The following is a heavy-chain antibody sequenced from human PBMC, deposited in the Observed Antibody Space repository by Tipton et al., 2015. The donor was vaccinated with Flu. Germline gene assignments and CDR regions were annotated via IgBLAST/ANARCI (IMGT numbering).Heavy chain of an antibody. CDR1: GGSISSYY. D-gene: IGHD3-9*01. V-gene: IGHV4-59*01. CDR2: IYYSGST. CDR3: ARDLPTQYYDILTGYYSVGAFDI. Sequence: LRLSCTVSGGSISSYYWSWIRQPPGKGLEWIGYIYYSGSTNYNPSLKSRVTISVDTSKNQFSLKLSSVTAADTAVYYCARDLPTQYYDILTGYYSVGAFDIWGQGTMVTVSS. J-gene: IGHJ3*02.